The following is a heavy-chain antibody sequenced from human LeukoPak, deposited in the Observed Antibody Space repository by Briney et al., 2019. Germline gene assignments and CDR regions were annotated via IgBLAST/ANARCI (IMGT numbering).Heavy chain of an antibody. D-gene: IGHD2-2*01. J-gene: IGHJ6*04. CDR2: INHSGST. Sequence: KPSETLSLTCAVYGGSFSGYYWSWIRQPPGKGLEWIGEINHSGSTNYNPSLKSRVTISVDMSKNQFSLKLSSVTAADTAVYYCARGRDCSSTSCYLSRYYYYGMDVWGKGTTVTVSS. V-gene: IGHV4-34*01. CDR1: GGSFSGYY. CDR3: ARGRDCSSTSCYLSRYYYYGMDV.